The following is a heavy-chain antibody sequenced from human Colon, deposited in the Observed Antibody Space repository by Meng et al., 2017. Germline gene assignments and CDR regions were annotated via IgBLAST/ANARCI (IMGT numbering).Heavy chain of an antibody. V-gene: IGHV3-74*01. CDR1: GVTFSSYW. D-gene: IGHD3-10*01. Sequence: VGRGESGGGLVLPGGALRVFVAVSGVTFSSYWMNWVRQDQGGGLVWVSRIVPDGSGATYADSVKGRFTISRDNAKNTVYLEMNSLRAEDTGVYYCARDRNLWQLDYWGQGTLVTVSS. CDR2: IVPDGSGA. CDR3: ARDRNLWQLDY. J-gene: IGHJ4*02.